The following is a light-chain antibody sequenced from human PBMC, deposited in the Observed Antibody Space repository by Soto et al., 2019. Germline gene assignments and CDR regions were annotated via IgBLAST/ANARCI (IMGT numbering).Light chain of an antibody. CDR3: SSYANRNYVI. CDR2: EDI. Sequence: QSALSQPPSASGSPGQSVTISCTGTSSDVVGFTFVSWYQHHPGKAPTLIIYEDIKRPSGVSNRFSGSQSGNTASLTVSGLQADDEAVYYCSSYANRNYVIFGGGTKLTVL. J-gene: IGLJ2*01. V-gene: IGLV2-8*01. CDR1: SSDVVGFTF.